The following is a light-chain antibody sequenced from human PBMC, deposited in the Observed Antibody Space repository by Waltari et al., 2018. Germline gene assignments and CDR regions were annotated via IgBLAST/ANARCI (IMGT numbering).Light chain of an antibody. Sequence: CRASQTVSSISFPWYQQKPGQAPRLLIYGTSNRAIGIPDRFSGSGSGTDFTLTISRLEPEDFAVYYCQQYDGIVVTFGGGTKVEI. CDR1: QTVSSIS. CDR3: QQYDGIVVT. V-gene: IGKV3-20*01. CDR2: GTS. J-gene: IGKJ4*01.